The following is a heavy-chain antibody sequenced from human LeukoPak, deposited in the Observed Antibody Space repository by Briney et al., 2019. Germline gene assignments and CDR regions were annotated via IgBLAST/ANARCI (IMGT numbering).Heavy chain of an antibody. J-gene: IGHJ4*02. CDR1: GYSENFYG. D-gene: IGHD2-8*01. CDR2: ISAQHGQT. CDR3: AGSLGYCTSNVCYPKY. V-gene: IGHV1-18*01. Sequence: VASVTVSCKTSGYSENFYGITWVRQVAGQGLEWMGWISAQHGQTEYAPNSQDRVTMTTDTYTNTAYMELRSLRSDDTAVYYCAGSLGYCTSNVCYPKYWGQGTLVTVSS.